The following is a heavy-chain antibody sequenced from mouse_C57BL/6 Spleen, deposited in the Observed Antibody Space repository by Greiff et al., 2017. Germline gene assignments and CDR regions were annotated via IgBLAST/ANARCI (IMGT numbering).Heavy chain of an antibody. V-gene: IGHV5-6*02. CDR3: ARHYYGSSPYAMDY. CDR1: GFTFSSYG. CDR2: ISSGGSYT. J-gene: IGHJ4*01. Sequence: DVKLVESGGDLVKPGGSLKLSCAASGFTFSSYGMSWVRQTPDKGLEWVATISSGGSYTYYPDSVKGRFTISRDNAKNTLYLQMSSLKSEDTAMYYCARHYYGSSPYAMDYWGQGTSVTVSS. D-gene: IGHD1-1*01.